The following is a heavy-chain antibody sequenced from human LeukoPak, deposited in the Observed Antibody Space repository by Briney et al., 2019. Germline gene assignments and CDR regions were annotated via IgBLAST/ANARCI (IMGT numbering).Heavy chain of an antibody. D-gene: IGHD2-15*01. CDR3: ARYRMVVPFDY. V-gene: IGHV3-7*01. Sequence: GGSLRLSCAASGFTFSSYWMSWVRQAPGKGLEGVANIKQDGSEKYYVDSVKGRFTISRDNAKDSLYLQMNSLRAEDTAVYYCARYRMVVPFDYWGQGTLVTVSS. CDR2: IKQDGSEK. J-gene: IGHJ4*02. CDR1: GFTFSSYW.